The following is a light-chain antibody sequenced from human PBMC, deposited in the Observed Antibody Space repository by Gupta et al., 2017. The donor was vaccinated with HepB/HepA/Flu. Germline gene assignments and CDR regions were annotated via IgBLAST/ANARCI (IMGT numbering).Light chain of an antibody. V-gene: IGKV3-11*01. CDR3: QQRRNWPLN. Sequence: EIVLTQSPATLSWSPGERATLSGRASQSVSSYLAWFQQKPGQAPKLLIYDTSNRATGIPARFSGSGSGTDFTLTISSLEPEDFTVYYCQQRRNWPLNLGGGTKVEIK. CDR1: QSVSSY. J-gene: IGKJ4*01. CDR2: DTS.